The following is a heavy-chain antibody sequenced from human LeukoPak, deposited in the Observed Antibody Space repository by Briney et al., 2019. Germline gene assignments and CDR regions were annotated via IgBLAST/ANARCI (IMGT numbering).Heavy chain of an antibody. V-gene: IGHV4-39*07. J-gene: IGHJ4*02. Sequence: SETLSLTCTVSGGSISSSSYYWGWIRQPPGKGLEWIGSIYYSGSTYYNPSLKSRVTISVDTSKNQFSLKLSSVTAADTAVYYCARENIAARLPHPDYWGQGTLVTVSS. CDR2: IYYSGST. CDR3: ARENIAARLPHPDY. D-gene: IGHD6-6*01. CDR1: GGSISSSSYY.